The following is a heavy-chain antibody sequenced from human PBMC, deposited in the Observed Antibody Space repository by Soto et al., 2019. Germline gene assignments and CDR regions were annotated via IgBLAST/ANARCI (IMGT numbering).Heavy chain of an antibody. CDR1: GFTFADYA. D-gene: IGHD1-7*01. CDR2: ISWNSGSI. V-gene: IGHV3-9*01. CDR3: AKDSGTGTTGSYYYYMDV. Sequence: GGSLRLSCAASGFTFADYAMHWVRQAPGKGLDWVSGISWNSGSIGYADSVKGRFTISRDNAKNSLYLQMNSLRAEDTALYYCAKDSGTGTTGSYYYYMDVWGKGTTVTVSS. J-gene: IGHJ6*03.